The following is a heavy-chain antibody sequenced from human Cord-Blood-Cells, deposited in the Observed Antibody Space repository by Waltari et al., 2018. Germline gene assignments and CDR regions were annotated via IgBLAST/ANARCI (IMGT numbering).Heavy chain of an antibody. CDR2: IIPIFGTA. V-gene: IGHV1-69*01. D-gene: IGHD2-21*02. Sequence: QVQLVQSGAEVKKPGSSVKVSCKASGGTFSSYAISWVRQAPGPGLEWMGGIIPIFGTANYAQKFQGRVTITADESTSTAYMELSSLRSEDTAVYYCARDTAYCGGDCYSAFDIWGQGTMVTVSS. CDR3: ARDTAYCGGDCYSAFDI. J-gene: IGHJ3*02. CDR1: GGTFSSYA.